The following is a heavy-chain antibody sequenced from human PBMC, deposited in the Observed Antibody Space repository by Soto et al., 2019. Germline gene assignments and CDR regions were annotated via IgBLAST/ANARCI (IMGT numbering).Heavy chain of an antibody. J-gene: IGHJ6*02. CDR1: GFTFSSYA. V-gene: IGHV3-30-3*01. D-gene: IGHD3-3*01. CDR3: ARVVYDLYGMDV. Sequence: GGSLRLSCAASGFTFSSYAMHWVRQAPGKGLEWVAVISYDGSNKYYADSVKGRFTISRDNSKKTLYLQMNSLRAEDTAVYYCARVVYDLYGMDVWGQGTKVTVSS. CDR2: ISYDGSNK.